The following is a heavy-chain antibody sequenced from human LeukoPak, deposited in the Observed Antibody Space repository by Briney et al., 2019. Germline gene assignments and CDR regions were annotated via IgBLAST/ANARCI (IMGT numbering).Heavy chain of an antibody. CDR1: GFPFSDDW. CDR2: IDYDGGSG. CDR3: TRNSGWYGLS. Sequence: GGSLRLSCAASGFPFSDDWMSWIRQAPGKGLEWVSSIDYDGGSGHYADSVKGRFTISRDNSNNTLFLHLNSLRGEDTAVYYCTRNSGWYGLSWGQGTLVTVSS. J-gene: IGHJ1*01. D-gene: IGHD6-19*01. V-gene: IGHV3-23*01.